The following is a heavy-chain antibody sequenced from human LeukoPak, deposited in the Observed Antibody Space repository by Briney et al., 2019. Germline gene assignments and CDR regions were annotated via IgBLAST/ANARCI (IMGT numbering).Heavy chain of an antibody. CDR3: GRDYASSWTPLFNY. J-gene: IGHJ4*02. CDR1: GFTFTSYG. V-gene: IGHV3-33*01. Sequence: GGSLRLSCATSGFTFTSYGMHWVRQAPGRGLEWVAALWSDGIKTSYADSVRGRFTISRDNSRHTLYLQMDSLRAEDTAVYYCGRDYASSWTPLFNYWGQGVLVTVSS. D-gene: IGHD6-13*01. CDR2: LWSDGIKT.